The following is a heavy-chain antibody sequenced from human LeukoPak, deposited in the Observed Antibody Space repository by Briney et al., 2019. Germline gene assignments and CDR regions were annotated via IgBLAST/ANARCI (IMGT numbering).Heavy chain of an antibody. J-gene: IGHJ4*02. CDR2: ISGSGGST. CDR3: ANRPRGERLDY. D-gene: IGHD1-1*01. V-gene: IGHV3-23*01. Sequence: GGSLRLSCAASGFTFSSYAMSWVRQAPGKGLEWVSAISGSGGSTYYADSVKGRFTISRDNSKNTLYLQMSSLRAEDTAVYYCANRPRGERLDYWGQGTLVTVSS. CDR1: GFTFSSYA.